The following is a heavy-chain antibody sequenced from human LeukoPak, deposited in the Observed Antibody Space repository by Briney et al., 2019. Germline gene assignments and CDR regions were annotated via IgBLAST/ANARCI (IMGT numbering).Heavy chain of an antibody. J-gene: IGHJ4*02. Sequence: PSETLSLTCAVYGGSFSGYYWSWLRQPPGKGLEWIGEINHSGSTNYNPSLKSRVTISVDTSKNQFSLKLSSVTAADTAVYYCARDVDTAMVTGGFDYWGQGTLVTVSS. V-gene: IGHV4-34*01. CDR1: GGSFSGYY. CDR3: ARDVDTAMVTGGFDY. D-gene: IGHD5-18*01. CDR2: INHSGST.